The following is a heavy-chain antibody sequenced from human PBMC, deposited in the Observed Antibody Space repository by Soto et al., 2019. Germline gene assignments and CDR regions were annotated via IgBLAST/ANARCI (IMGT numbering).Heavy chain of an antibody. CDR3: ARGRTIDYVDFGLHDAFDI. CDR2: MNPNSGNT. D-gene: IGHD4-17*01. Sequence: ASVKVSCKASGYTFTSYDINWVRQATGQGLEWMGWMNPNSGNTGYAQKFQGRVTMTRNTSISTAYMELSSLRSEDTAVYYCARGRTIDYVDFGLHDAFDIWGQGTMVTVSS. V-gene: IGHV1-8*01. J-gene: IGHJ3*02. CDR1: GYTFTSYD.